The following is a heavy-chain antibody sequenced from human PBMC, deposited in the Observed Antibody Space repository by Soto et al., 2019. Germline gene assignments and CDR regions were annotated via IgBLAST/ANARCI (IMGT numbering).Heavy chain of an antibody. Sequence: GGSLRLSCAASGFTVSSNYMSWVRQAPGKGLEWVSVIYSGGSTYYADSVKGRFTISRDNSKNTLYLKRNSLRAEDTAVYYCASQVVDFWSGFRGRDEGTNYYYYMDVWGKGTTVTVSS. CDR2: IYSGGST. CDR3: ASQVVDFWSGFRGRDEGTNYYYYMDV. D-gene: IGHD3-3*01. V-gene: IGHV3-66*04. J-gene: IGHJ6*03. CDR1: GFTVSSNY.